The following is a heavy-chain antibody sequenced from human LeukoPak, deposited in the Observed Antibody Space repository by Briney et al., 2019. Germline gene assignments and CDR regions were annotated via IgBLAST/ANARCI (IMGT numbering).Heavy chain of an antibody. CDR1: GFTFSSYW. Sequence: GGSLRLSCAASGFTFSSYWMHWVRQAPGKGLVWVSRINSDGSSTSYADSVKGRFTISRDNAKNSLYLQMNSLRAEDTAVYYCARGAEAWAFGYYYYYMDVWGKGTTVTVSS. J-gene: IGHJ6*03. D-gene: IGHD3-16*01. CDR3: ARGAEAWAFGYYYYYMDV. V-gene: IGHV3-74*01. CDR2: INSDGSST.